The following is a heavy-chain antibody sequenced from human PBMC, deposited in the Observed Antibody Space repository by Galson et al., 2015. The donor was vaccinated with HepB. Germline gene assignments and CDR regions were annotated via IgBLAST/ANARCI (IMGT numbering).Heavy chain of an antibody. J-gene: IGHJ3*02. V-gene: IGHV1-69*13. Sequence: SVKVSCKASGGTFISYAISWVRQAPGQGLEWMGGIIPIFGTANYAQKFQGRVTITADESTSTAYMELSSLRSEDTAVYYCARGGAGYCSSTSCLDAFDIWGQGTMVTVSS. CDR2: IIPIFGTA. CDR3: ARGGAGYCSSTSCLDAFDI. CDR1: GGTFISYA. D-gene: IGHD2-2*03.